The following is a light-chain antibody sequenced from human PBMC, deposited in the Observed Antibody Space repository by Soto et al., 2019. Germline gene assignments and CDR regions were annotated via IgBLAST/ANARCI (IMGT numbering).Light chain of an antibody. CDR3: QQYNTFSLT. CDR2: DAS. V-gene: IGKV1-5*01. Sequence: DIQMTQSPSTLSASVADRVTITCPASQSITARLAWYQQKPGKAPKLLIYDASILERGVPSRFSGSGSGTEFTLTISSLQPDDFATYYCQQYNTFSLTFGGGTKVDIK. J-gene: IGKJ4*01. CDR1: QSITAR.